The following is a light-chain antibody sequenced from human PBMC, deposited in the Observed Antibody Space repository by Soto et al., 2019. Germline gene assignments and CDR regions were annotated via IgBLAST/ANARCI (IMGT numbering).Light chain of an antibody. J-gene: IGKJ5*01. CDR2: DAS. CDR1: QDISDH. V-gene: IGKV1-33*01. Sequence: IQMNHSASSVSASVSDRVTMTCQASQDISDHLNWYQYKEGEAPQLLIYDASNLESGVPSRFSGSGSGTDFTLTISSLQPQDIATYYCQHFANLPMTFGQGTRLEIK. CDR3: QHFANLPMT.